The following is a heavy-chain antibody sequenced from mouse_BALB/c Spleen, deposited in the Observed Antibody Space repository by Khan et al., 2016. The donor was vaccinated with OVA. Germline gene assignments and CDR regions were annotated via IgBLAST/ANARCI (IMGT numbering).Heavy chain of an antibody. CDR1: GFSLSDYG. J-gene: IGHJ4*01. V-gene: IGHV2-6-5*01. CDR3: AKGVWSYYYTLDY. CDR2: IWGGGST. Sequence: QVQLKESGPGLVAPSQNLSLTCTVSGFSLSDYGVSWIRQPPGKGLEWLGVIWGGGSTYYNSDLKSKLDTTRDKSKIQVVLKMSSLPSDDSARFYCAKGVWSYYYTLDYWGQGTSVTVSS.